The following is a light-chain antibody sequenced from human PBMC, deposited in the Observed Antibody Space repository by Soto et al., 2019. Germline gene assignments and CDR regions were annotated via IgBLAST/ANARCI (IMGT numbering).Light chain of an antibody. Sequence: QLVLTQSPSASASLGASVKLTCTLSSGHSSYSIAWHQQQPEKGPRYLMKLNSDGSHSKGGEIPDRFSGSSSGAERYLTISSLQSEEEADYYCQTWGTGILVFGGGTKLTVL. J-gene: IGLJ2*01. V-gene: IGLV4-69*01. CDR1: SGHSSYS. CDR2: LNSDGSH. CDR3: QTWGTGILV.